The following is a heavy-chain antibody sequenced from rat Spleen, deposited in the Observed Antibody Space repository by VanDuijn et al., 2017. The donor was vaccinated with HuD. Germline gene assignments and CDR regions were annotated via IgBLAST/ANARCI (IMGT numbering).Heavy chain of an antibody. J-gene: IGHJ1*01. CDR1: GFTFSDFY. CDR2: IKYEDFTP. D-gene: IGHD4-1*01. CDR3: VSLYNDNGYWYFDF. V-gene: IGHV5-22*01. Sequence: EVQLVESGGGLVQPGRSLKLSCAASGFTFSDFYMAWVRQAPKKGLEWVASIKYEDFTPYYGDSVMGRFTISRDDGESTLYLQMNSLRSEDTATYYCVSLYNDNGYWYFDFWGPGTMVTVSS.